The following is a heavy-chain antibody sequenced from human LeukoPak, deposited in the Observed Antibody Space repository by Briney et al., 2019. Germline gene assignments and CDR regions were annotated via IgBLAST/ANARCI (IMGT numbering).Heavy chain of an antibody. V-gene: IGHV3-53*01. Sequence: GGSLRLSCAASGFTVSSNYMSWVRQAPGKGLEWVSIIYSGGSTFYADSVKGRFTISRDNSKNTLYLQMNSLRAEDTAVYYCASGEYDRSGYDCDYWGQGTLVTVSS. CDR2: IYSGGST. CDR1: GFTVSSNY. J-gene: IGHJ4*02. D-gene: IGHD3-22*01. CDR3: ASGEYDRSGYDCDY.